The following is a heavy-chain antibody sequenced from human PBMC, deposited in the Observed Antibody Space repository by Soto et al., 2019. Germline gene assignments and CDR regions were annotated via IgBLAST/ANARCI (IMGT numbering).Heavy chain of an antibody. CDR2: INAGNGNT. CDR3: ARAVAVPADFDY. J-gene: IGHJ4*02. D-gene: IGHD6-19*01. Sequence: QVQLVQSGAEEKKPGASVKVSCKASGYTFTGYAMHWVRQAPGQRLEWMGWINAGNGNTKYSQKLQGRVTIPRDTSASTAYMEMSSLRSEDTAVYYCARAVAVPADFDYWGQGTLVTVSA. CDR1: GYTFTGYA. V-gene: IGHV1-3*05.